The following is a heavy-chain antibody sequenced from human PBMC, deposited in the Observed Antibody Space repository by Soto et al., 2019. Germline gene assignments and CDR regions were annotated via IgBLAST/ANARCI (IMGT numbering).Heavy chain of an antibody. D-gene: IGHD3-16*02. CDR2: IRSKANSYAT. CDR3: TRPAYYDYVWGSYRYEGGFYGMDV. J-gene: IGHJ6*02. V-gene: IGHV3-73*01. Sequence: PGGSLRLSCAASGFTFSGSAMHWVRQASGKGLEWVGRIRSKANSYATAYAASVKGRFTISRDDSKSTAYLQMNSLKTEDTAVYYCTRPAYYDYVWGSYRYEGGFYGMDVWGQGTTVTVSS. CDR1: GFTFSGSA.